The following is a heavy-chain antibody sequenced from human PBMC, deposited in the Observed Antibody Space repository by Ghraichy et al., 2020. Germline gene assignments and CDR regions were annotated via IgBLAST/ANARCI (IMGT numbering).Heavy chain of an antibody. CDR3: ARYSSGWYGPFDY. V-gene: IGHV1-69*13. J-gene: IGHJ4*02. CDR1: GGTFSSYA. D-gene: IGHD6-19*01. Sequence: SVKVSCKASGGTFSSYAISWVRQAPGQGLEWMGGIIPIFGTANYAQKFQGRVTITADESTSTAYMELSSLRSEDTAVYYCARYSSGWYGPFDYWGQGTLVTVSS. CDR2: IIPIFGTA.